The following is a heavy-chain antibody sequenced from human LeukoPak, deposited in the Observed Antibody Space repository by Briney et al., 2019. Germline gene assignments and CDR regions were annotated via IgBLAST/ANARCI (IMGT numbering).Heavy chain of an antibody. CDR2: IYYSGST. CDR3: ARAGNWNYGWYNWFDP. Sequence: SETLSLTCTVSGGSISSQYWSWIRQPPGKGLEWIGYIYYSGSTNYNPSLKSRVTISVDTSKNQFSLKLSSVTAADTAVYYCARAGNWNYGWYNWFDPWGQGTLVTVSS. D-gene: IGHD1-7*01. J-gene: IGHJ5*02. CDR1: GGSISSQY. V-gene: IGHV4-59*11.